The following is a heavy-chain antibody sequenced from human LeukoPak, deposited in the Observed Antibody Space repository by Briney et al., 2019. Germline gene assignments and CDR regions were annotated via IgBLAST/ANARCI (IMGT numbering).Heavy chain of an antibody. V-gene: IGHV3-7*01. CDR3: ARGETMDV. J-gene: IGHJ6*03. CDR2: INEDGTEK. Sequence: GGSLRLSCVALDFSCETYWMSWVRQAPGKGPQWVANINEDGTEKHYVGSVRGRFTISRDNAESSLHLQMNSLRPDDLGVYYCARGETMDVWGKGTMVTVSS. D-gene: IGHD5-24*01. CDR1: DFSCETYW.